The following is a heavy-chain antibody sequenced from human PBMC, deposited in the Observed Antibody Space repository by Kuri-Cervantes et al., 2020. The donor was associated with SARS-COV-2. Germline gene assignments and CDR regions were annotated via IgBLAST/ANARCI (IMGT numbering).Heavy chain of an antibody. CDR2: IYYSGST. CDR1: GGSISSSSYY. CDR3: ARHEGVPAAFRLNRFDP. D-gene: IGHD2-2*01. J-gene: IGHJ5*02. Sequence: SETLSLTCTVSGGSISSSSYYWGWIRQPPGKGLEWIGSIYYSGSTYYNPSLKSRVTISVDTSKNQFSLKLSSVTAADTAVYYCARHEGVPAAFRLNRFDPWGQGTLVTVSS. V-gene: IGHV4-39*01.